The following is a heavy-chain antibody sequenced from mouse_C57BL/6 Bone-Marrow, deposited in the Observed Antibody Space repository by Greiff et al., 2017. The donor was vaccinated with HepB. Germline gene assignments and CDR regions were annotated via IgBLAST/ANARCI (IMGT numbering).Heavy chain of an antibody. CDR1: GYTFTDYE. J-gene: IGHJ1*03. CDR2: IDPETGGT. V-gene: IGHV1-15*01. Sequence: VQRVESGAELVRPGASVTLSCKASGYTFTDYEMHWVKQTPVHGLEWIGAIDPETGGTAYNQKFKGKAILTADKSSSTAYMELRSLTSEDSAVYYCTIYYYGSSHWYFDVWGTGTTVTVSS. CDR3: TIYYYGSSHWYFDV. D-gene: IGHD1-1*01.